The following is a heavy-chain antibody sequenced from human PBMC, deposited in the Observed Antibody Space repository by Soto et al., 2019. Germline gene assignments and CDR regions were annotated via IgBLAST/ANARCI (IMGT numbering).Heavy chain of an antibody. CDR1: GGSISSGGYY. CDR3: ARDVNRDGDEMYYFDY. J-gene: IGHJ4*02. CDR2: IYYSGST. V-gene: IGHV4-31*03. D-gene: IGHD4-17*01. Sequence: QVQLQESGPGLVKPSQTLSLTCTVSGGSISSGGYYWSWIRQHPGKGLEWIGYIYYSGSTYYNPSLKSRVTISVDTSKNQFSLKLSSVTAADTAVYYCARDVNRDGDEMYYFDYWGQGTLVTVSS.